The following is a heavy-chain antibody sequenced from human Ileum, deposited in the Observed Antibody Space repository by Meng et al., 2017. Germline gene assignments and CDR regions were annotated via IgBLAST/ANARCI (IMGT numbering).Heavy chain of an antibody. D-gene: IGHD3-3*01. Sequence: VKLVRSGGGWVKPGGSLRLSCTASGITFDNAWMSWVRQAPGKGLEWVGRINSKTDGGTIEYAAPVKGRFTISRDDSKDTVYLQMNSLKSEDAAVYYCATGPEFWSTYDYWGQGTLVTVSS. CDR3: ATGPEFWSTYDY. CDR2: INSKTDGGTI. J-gene: IGHJ4*02. CDR1: GITFDNAW. V-gene: IGHV3-15*01.